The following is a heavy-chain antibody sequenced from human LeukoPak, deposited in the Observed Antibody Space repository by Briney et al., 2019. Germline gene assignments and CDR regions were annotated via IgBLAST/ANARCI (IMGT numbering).Heavy chain of an antibody. V-gene: IGHV4-59*01. Sequence: SETLSLTCTVSGGSISSYYWSWIRQPPGKGLEWIGYIYYSGSTNYNPSLKSRVTISVDTSKNQFSLKLSSVTAADTAVYYCARSGSGSYRYYYYYMDVWGKGTTVTVSS. CDR2: IYYSGST. J-gene: IGHJ6*03. CDR1: GGSISSYY. CDR3: ARSGSGSYRYYYYYMDV. D-gene: IGHD1-26*01.